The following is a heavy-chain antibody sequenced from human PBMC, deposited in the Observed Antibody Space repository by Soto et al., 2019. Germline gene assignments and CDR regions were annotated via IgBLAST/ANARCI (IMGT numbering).Heavy chain of an antibody. D-gene: IGHD5-12*01. J-gene: IGHJ6*03. CDR3: ARGRSRGIVATSHMDV. CDR1: GYTFTSYD. Sequence: ASVKVSCKASGYTFTSYDINWVRQATGQGLEWMGWMNPNSGNTGYAQKFQGRVTMTRNTSISTAYMELSSLRSEDTAVYYCARGRSRGIVATSHMDVWGKGTTITVSS. CDR2: MNPNSGNT. V-gene: IGHV1-8*01.